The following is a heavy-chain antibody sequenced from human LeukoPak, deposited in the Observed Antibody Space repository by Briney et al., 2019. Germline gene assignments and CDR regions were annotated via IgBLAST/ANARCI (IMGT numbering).Heavy chain of an antibody. J-gene: IGHJ6*03. V-gene: IGHV3-9*01. Sequence: PGGSLRLSCAASGFTFDDYAMHWVRQAPGKGLEWVSGISWNSGSIGYVDSVKGRFTISRDNAKNSLYLQMNSLRAEDTAVYYCARVAAGNRPSSIAAAGTRRYYYYYMDVWGKGTTVTVSS. D-gene: IGHD6-13*01. CDR1: GFTFDDYA. CDR2: ISWNSGSI. CDR3: ARVAAGNRPSSIAAAGTRRYYYYYMDV.